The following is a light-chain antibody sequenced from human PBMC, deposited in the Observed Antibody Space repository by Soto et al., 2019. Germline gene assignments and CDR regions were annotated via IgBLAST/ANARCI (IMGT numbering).Light chain of an antibody. CDR2: GAS. Sequence: EIVMTQSPATLSVSPGERATLSCRASQSVSSNLAWYQQKPGQAPRLLIYGASTRATGIPARFSGSGSGTEFTLNISSLKSEDFEVYYCQQYHNWPPITFGQGTRLEIK. CDR3: QQYHNWPPIT. J-gene: IGKJ5*01. V-gene: IGKV3-15*01. CDR1: QSVSSN.